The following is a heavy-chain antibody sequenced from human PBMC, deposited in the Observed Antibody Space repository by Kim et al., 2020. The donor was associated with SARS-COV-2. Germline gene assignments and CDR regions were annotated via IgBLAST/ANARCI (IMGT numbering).Heavy chain of an antibody. CDR1: GFTFSSYA. CDR2: ISYDGSNK. J-gene: IGHJ6*02. D-gene: IGHD3-22*01. Sequence: GGSLRLSCAASGFTFSSYAMHWVRQAPGKGLEWVAVISYDGSNKYYADSVKGRFTISRDNSKNTLYLQMNSLRAEDTAVYYCARSYYYDSSGYLIYYYGMGVWGQGTTVTVSS. CDR3: ARSYYYDSSGYLIYYYGMGV. V-gene: IGHV3-30-3*01.